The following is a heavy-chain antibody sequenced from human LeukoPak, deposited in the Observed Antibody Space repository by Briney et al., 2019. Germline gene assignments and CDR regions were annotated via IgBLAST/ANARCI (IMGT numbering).Heavy chain of an antibody. CDR1: GYTFTGYY. V-gene: IGHV1-2*02. CDR3: ARDVHPRSDVSTGGYFDY. CDR2: INPNSGGT. D-gene: IGHD2-8*02. Sequence: ASVKVSCKASGYTFTGYYMHWVRQAPGQGLEWMGWINPNSGGTNYAQKFQGRVTMTRDTSISTAYMELSRLRSDDTAVYYCARDVHPRSDVSTGGYFDYWGQGTLVTVSS. J-gene: IGHJ4*02.